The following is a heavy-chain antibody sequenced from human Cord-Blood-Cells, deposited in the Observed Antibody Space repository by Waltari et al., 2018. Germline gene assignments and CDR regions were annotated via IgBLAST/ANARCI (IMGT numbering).Heavy chain of an antibody. CDR3: ARDNFGEYFDY. D-gene: IGHD3-10*01. CDR2: IKQDGSEN. J-gene: IGHJ4*02. CDR1: GFTFSCYW. Sequence: EVQLVESGGGLVQPGGSLILSCAASGFTFSCYWMSWFSQAPGKGLVWVANIKQDGSENYYVDSVKGRFTISRDNAKNSLYLQMNSLRAEDTSVYYCARDNFGEYFDYWGQGTLVTVSS. V-gene: IGHV3-7*01.